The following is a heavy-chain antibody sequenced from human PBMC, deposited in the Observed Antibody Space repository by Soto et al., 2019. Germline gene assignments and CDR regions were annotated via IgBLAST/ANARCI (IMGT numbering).Heavy chain of an antibody. Sequence: AGGSLRLSCAASGFTFSSYAMSWVRQAPGKGLEWVSAISGSGGSTYYADSVKGRFTISRDNSKNTLYLQMNSLRAEDTAVYYCAKTQEDVTYYDFWSGYSYYFDYWGQGTLVTVSS. V-gene: IGHV3-23*01. CDR2: ISGSGGST. J-gene: IGHJ4*02. CDR1: GFTFSSYA. D-gene: IGHD3-3*01. CDR3: AKTQEDVTYYDFWSGYSYYFDY.